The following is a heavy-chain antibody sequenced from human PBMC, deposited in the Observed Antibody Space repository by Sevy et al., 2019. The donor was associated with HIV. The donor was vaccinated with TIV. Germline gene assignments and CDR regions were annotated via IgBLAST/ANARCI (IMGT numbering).Heavy chain of an antibody. CDR3: AREGCTRPHDY. CDR2: LSFGCGKI. V-gene: IGHV3-23*01. J-gene: IGHJ4*02. CDR1: GFAFYDYI. Sequence: GGSLRLSCAASGFAFYDYIMSWIRQAPGKGLEWVATLSFGCGKINYADPVKGRFTISRDNSKNSFYLQMDNLRVEDTALYYCAREGCTRPHDYWGQGTRVTVSS. D-gene: IGHD2-8*01.